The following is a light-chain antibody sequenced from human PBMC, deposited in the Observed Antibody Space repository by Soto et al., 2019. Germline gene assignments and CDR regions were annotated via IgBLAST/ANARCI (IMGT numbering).Light chain of an antibody. CDR1: QSVSSIY. V-gene: IGKV3-20*01. CDR3: QHYGSSRWT. CDR2: GAS. Sequence: EIVLTQAPGTLSLSPGERATLSCRASQSVSSIYFAWYQQKTGQAPRLLIYGASRRATGLPDRFSGSGSGTNFTLTIRRLEPEVFAVYYCQHYGSSRWTFGQGTRVDIK. J-gene: IGKJ1*01.